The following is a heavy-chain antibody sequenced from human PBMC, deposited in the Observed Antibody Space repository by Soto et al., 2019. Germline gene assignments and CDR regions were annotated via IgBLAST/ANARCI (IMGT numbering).Heavy chain of an antibody. J-gene: IGHJ4*02. CDR1: GFTFTRYS. CDR3: ARESEDLTSNFDY. CDR2: ISSTTNYI. Sequence: NPGGSLRLSCAAPGFTFTRYSMNWVRQAPGKGLEWVSSISSTTNYIYYGDSMKGRFTISRDNAKNSLYLEMNSLRAEDTAVYYCARESEDLTSNFDYWGQGTLVTVSS. V-gene: IGHV3-21*06.